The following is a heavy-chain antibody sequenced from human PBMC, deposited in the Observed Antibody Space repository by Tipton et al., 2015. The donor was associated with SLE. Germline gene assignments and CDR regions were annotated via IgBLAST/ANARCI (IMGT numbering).Heavy chain of an antibody. CDR3: ARDWSDYSGSGTAYNWFDP. CDR2: IDDSGNT. J-gene: IGHJ5*02. V-gene: IGHV4-34*09. D-gene: IGHD3-10*01. CDR1: GGSLSDYY. Sequence: TLSLTCGVYGGSLSDYYWTWIRQPPGKGLEWIGEIDDSGNTNYYPPLKSRVTISVDTSKNQFSLKLSSVTAADTAVYYCARDWSDYSGSGTAYNWFDPWGKGTLPTVSS.